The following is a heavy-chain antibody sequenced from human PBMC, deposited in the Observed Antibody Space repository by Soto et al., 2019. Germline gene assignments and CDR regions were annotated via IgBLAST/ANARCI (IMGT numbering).Heavy chain of an antibody. D-gene: IGHD3-22*01. V-gene: IGHV3-23*01. J-gene: IGHJ5*01. Sequence: GGSLRLSCAASGFSFGGYAMRWVRQAPGKGLEWVSSISRTGDSAYYADSVKGRFAISRDRSKNRLSLQMNSLRVEDTAVYYCSKGPDGSGYYHNWFDSWGQGT. CDR3: SKGPDGSGYYHNWFDS. CDR1: GFSFGGYA. CDR2: ISRTGDSA.